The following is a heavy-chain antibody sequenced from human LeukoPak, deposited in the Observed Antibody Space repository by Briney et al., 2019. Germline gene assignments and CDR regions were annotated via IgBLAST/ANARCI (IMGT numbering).Heavy chain of an antibody. J-gene: IGHJ6*03. CDR3: ATDPRTTVFGTFRYYYMEV. V-gene: IGHV1-2*02. CDR2: INPDSGYT. Sequence: GASVKVSCKTSGYTFTDYYIHWVRQAPGQGLEWMGWINPDSGYTNYAQKYQGRVTMTRDTSINTAYMELSRLTSDDTAVYYCATDPRTTVFGTFRYYYMEVWGEGTTVAVSS. D-gene: IGHD3-3*01. CDR1: GYTFTDYY.